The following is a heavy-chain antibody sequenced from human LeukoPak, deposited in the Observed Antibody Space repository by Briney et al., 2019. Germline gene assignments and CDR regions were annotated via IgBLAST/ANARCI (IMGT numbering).Heavy chain of an antibody. J-gene: IGHJ4*02. CDR3: ARVRYCGGDCYPFDY. CDR1: GGSFSGYY. CDR2: IYYSGST. V-gene: IGHV4-59*01. Sequence: PSETLSLTCTVSGGSFSGYYWTWIRQPPGKGLEWIGYIYYSGSTNYNPSLKSRVTISVDTSKNQFSLKLSSVTAADTAVYYCARVRYCGGDCYPFDYWGQGTLVTVSS. D-gene: IGHD2-21*01.